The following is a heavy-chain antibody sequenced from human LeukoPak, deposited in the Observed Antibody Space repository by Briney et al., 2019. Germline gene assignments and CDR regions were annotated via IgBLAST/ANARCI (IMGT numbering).Heavy chain of an antibody. CDR1: GFTFSSYA. V-gene: IGHV3-7*03. Sequence: TGGSLRLSCAASGFTFSSYAMHWVRQAPGKGLEWVASINHNGNVNYYVDSVKGRFTISSDNAKNSLYLQMSNLRAEDTAVYFCARGGGLDVWGQGATVTVSS. CDR2: INHNGNVN. CDR3: ARGGGLDV. J-gene: IGHJ6*02. D-gene: IGHD3-16*01.